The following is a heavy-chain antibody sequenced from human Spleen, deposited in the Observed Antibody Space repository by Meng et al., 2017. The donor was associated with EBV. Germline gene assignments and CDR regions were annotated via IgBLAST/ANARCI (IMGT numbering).Heavy chain of an antibody. V-gene: IGHV3-74*01. CDR1: GFTLSSYW. Sequence: EVQVMEAGGGLVQPGGSLRLSCADSGFTLSSYWVHWVRQAPGKGLVWVSRINSDGNVITYADSVKGRFTISRDNAKNTVYLQMNNVRVEDTAVYYCAKDCFGAKDSWGQGTLVTVPS. D-gene: IGHD1-26*01. CDR3: AKDCFGAKDS. J-gene: IGHJ4*02. CDR2: INSDGNVI.